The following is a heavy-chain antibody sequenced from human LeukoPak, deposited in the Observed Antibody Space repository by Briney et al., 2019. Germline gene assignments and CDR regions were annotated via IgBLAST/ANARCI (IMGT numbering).Heavy chain of an antibody. CDR2: IYYSGST. J-gene: IGHJ4*02. Sequence: PSETLSLTCTVSGGSISSYYWSWIRQPPGKGLEWIGYIYYSGSTNYNPSLKSRVTISVDTSKNQFSLKLSSVTAADTAVYYCARHRNGKIAAAGRAFDYWGQGTLVTVSS. CDR3: ARHRNGKIAAAGRAFDY. V-gene: IGHV4-59*08. CDR1: GGSISSYY. D-gene: IGHD6-13*01.